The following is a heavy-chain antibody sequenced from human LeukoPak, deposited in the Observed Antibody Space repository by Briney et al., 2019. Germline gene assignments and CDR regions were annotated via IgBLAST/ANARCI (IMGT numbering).Heavy chain of an antibody. J-gene: IGHJ4*02. V-gene: IGHV3-64*01. D-gene: IGHD4-17*01. CDR3: ARDNGYGDYYFDY. CDR1: GFPFSSYP. Sequence: PGGSLRLSCAASGFPFSSYPMLCVRQAPGKGLEYVSDDSSNGSSTYYANSVKGRFTISRHNSKSTLYLQMGSLRAEDMAVYYCARDNGYGDYYFDYWGQGTRVTVSS. CDR2: DSSNGSST.